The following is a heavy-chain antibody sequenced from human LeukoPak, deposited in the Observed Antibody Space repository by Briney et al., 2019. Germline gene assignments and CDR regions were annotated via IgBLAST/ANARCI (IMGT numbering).Heavy chain of an antibody. CDR1: GFTFSNYG. CDR2: ISGSGGST. Sequence: GGSLRLSCAASGFTFSNYGMSWVRQAPGKGLEWVSAISGSGGSTYYADSVKGRFTISRDNSKNTLYLQMNSLRAEDTAVYYCARRGYSYGYADYWGQGTLVTVSS. V-gene: IGHV3-23*01. J-gene: IGHJ4*02. D-gene: IGHD5-18*01. CDR3: ARRGYSYGYADY.